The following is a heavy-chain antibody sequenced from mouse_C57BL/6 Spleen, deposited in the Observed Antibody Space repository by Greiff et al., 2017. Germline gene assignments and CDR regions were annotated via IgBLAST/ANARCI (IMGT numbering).Heavy chain of an antibody. CDR1: GYTFTSYW. CDR2: IHPNSGST. J-gene: IGHJ2*01. V-gene: IGHV1-64*01. CDR3: ARFVRDYFDY. Sequence: VQLKQPGAELVKPGASVKLSCKASGYTFTSYWMHWVKQRPGQGLEWIGMIHPNSGSTNYNEKFKSKATLTVDKSSSTAYMQLSSLTSEDSAVYYCARFVRDYFDYWGQGTTLTVSS.